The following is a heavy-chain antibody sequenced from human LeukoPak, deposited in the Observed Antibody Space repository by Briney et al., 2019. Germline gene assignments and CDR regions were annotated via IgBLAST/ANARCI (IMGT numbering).Heavy chain of an antibody. CDR3: AKDRNYYYDSSGYSTFDI. D-gene: IGHD3-22*01. CDR1: GFTFSNYW. CDR2: IKEDGSDK. V-gene: IGHV3-7*01. J-gene: IGHJ4*01. Sequence: GGSLRLSCAASGFTFSNYWMSWVRQAPGKGLEWVASIKEDGSDKFYVASVKGRFTISRDNAKNSLYLQMNSLRAEDTAVYYCAKDRNYYYDSSGYSTFDIWGHGTLVTVSS.